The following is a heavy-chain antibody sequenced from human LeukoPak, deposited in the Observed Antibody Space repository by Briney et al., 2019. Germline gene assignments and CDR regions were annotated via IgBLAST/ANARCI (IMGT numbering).Heavy chain of an antibody. CDR2: IYTSGGT. D-gene: IGHD6-6*01. CDR3: ARLTRLSTSPDRYYLDY. Sequence: KSSETLSLTCTVSGDSISSYYWSWIRQPPGKGLEWIGYIYTSGGTNYIPSLKGRVTISIDTSKNQFSLKLSSVTAADSAVYYCARLTRLSTSPDRYYLDYWGQGTLVPVPS. J-gene: IGHJ4*02. V-gene: IGHV4-4*09. CDR1: GDSISSYY.